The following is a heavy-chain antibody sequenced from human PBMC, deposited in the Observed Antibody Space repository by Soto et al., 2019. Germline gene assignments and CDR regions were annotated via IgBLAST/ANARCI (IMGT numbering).Heavy chain of an antibody. Sequence: GGSLRLSCAASGFTFSGSAMHWVRQASGKGLEWVGRIRSKANSYATAYAASVKGRFTISRDDSKNTAYLQMNSLKTEDTAVYYCTSPGYCSGGSCYSSLYWGQGTLVTVSS. CDR1: GFTFSGSA. CDR3: TSPGYCSGGSCYSSLY. D-gene: IGHD2-15*01. J-gene: IGHJ4*02. V-gene: IGHV3-73*01. CDR2: IRSKANSYAT.